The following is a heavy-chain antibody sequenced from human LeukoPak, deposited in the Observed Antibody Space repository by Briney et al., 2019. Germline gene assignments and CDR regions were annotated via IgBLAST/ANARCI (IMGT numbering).Heavy chain of an antibody. V-gene: IGHV3-30*04. J-gene: IGHJ6*03. D-gene: IGHD1-26*01. CDR2: ISYDGSNK. Sequence: PGRSLRLSCAASGFTFSSYAMHWVRQAPGKGLEWVAVISYDGSNKYYADSVKGRFTISRDNSKNTLYLQMNSLRAEDTAVYYCARDGGSYYPYFYYYYMDVWGKGTTVTVSS. CDR1: GFTFSSYA. CDR3: ARDGGSYYPYFYYYYMDV.